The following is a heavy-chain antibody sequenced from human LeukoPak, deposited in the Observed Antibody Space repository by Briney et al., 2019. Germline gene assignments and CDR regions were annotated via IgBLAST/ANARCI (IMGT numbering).Heavy chain of an antibody. D-gene: IGHD6-13*01. V-gene: IGHV1-8*01. CDR1: GYTFTSYD. Sequence: ASVKVSCKASGYTFTSYDINWVRQATGQGLEWMGWMNPNSGNTGYAQKFQGKVTMTRNTSISTAYMELSSLRSEDTAVYYCARYSSSWSWVDYWGQGTLVTVSS. CDR3: ARYSSSWSWVDY. J-gene: IGHJ4*02. CDR2: MNPNSGNT.